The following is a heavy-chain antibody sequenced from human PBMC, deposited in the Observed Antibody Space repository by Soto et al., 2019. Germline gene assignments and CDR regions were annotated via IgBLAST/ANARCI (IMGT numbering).Heavy chain of an antibody. CDR2: IYSGGST. CDR1: GFTVSSNY. CDR3: ASAGYSSSWYTFQH. V-gene: IGHV3-53*01. D-gene: IGHD6-13*01. Sequence: GGSLRLSCAASGFTVSSNYMSWVRQAPGKGLEWVSVIYSGGSTYYADSVKGRFTISRDNSKNTLYLQMNSLRAEDTAVYYCASAGYSSSWYTFQHWGQGTLVTVSS. J-gene: IGHJ1*01.